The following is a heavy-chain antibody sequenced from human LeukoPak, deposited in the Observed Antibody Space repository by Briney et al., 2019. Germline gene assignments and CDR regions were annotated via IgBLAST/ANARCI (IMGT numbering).Heavy chain of an antibody. V-gene: IGHV2-5*02. Sequence: SGPTLVKPTQTLTLTCTFLGFSLSTNGVGVGWIRQPPGQALEWLALIYWDDDKRYSPSLKSRLTIAKDTSKNHVVLTLTNMQSVDTATYFCARYRLFPNFFDPWGQGTLVTVSS. CDR3: ARYRLFPNFFDP. D-gene: IGHD1-1*01. CDR1: GFSLSTNGVG. CDR2: IYWDDDK. J-gene: IGHJ5*02.